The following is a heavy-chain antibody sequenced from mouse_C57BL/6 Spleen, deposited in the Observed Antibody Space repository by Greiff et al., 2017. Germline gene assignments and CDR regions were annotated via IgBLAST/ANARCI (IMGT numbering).Heavy chain of an antibody. Sequence: QVQLQQPGAELVKPGASVKMSCKASGYTFTSYWITWVKQRPGQGLEWIGDIYPGSGSSNYNEKFKSKATLTVDTSSSTAYMQLSSLTSEDSAVYYCARASYSNYEFDYWGQGTTLPVSS. CDR1: GYTFTSYW. V-gene: IGHV1-55*01. CDR2: IYPGSGSS. D-gene: IGHD2-5*01. CDR3: ARASYSNYEFDY. J-gene: IGHJ2*01.